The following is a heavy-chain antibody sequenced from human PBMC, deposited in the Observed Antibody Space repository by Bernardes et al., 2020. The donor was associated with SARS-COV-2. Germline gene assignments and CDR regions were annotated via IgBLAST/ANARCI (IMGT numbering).Heavy chain of an antibody. J-gene: IGHJ6*04. CDR2: IYYSGST. CDR3: ARQDIGAIFGVVITPAGMDG. D-gene: IGHD3-3*01. CDR1: GGSIRSYY. Sequence: SNTLQVSCTFSGGSIRSYYWSWMRKRPGKGLEWIGYIYYSGSTNYNPSLKSRVTISVDTSKNQFSLKLSSVTAADTAVYCCARQDIGAIFGVVITPAGMDGWGKGTTVTVSS. V-gene: IGHV4-59*08.